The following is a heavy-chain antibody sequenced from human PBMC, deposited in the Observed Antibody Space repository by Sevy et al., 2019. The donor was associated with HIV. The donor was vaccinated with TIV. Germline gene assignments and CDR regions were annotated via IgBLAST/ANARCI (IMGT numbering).Heavy chain of an antibody. Sequence: GGCLRLSCAASGFTFSNAWMSWVRQAPGKGLEWVGRIKSKTDGGTTDYAAPVKGRFTISRDDSKNTLYLQMNSLKTEDTAVYYCTTGYSSSWGSLYYYYGMDVWGHGTTVTVSS. D-gene: IGHD6-13*01. CDR3: TTGYSSSWGSLYYYYGMDV. V-gene: IGHV3-15*01. CDR1: GFTFSNAW. CDR2: IKSKTDGGTT. J-gene: IGHJ6*02.